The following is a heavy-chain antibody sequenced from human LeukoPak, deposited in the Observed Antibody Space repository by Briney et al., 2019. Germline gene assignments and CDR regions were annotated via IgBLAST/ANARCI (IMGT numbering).Heavy chain of an antibody. J-gene: IGHJ6*02. CDR3: ARDRGLANYYYYGMDV. V-gene: IGHV4-61*08. Sequence: SETLSLTCTVSGGSISSGGYYWSWIRQHPGKGLESIGYIYYSGSTYYNPSLKSRVTISVDTSKKQFSLKLSSVTAADTAVYYCARDRGLANYYYYGMDVWGQGTTVTVSS. CDR2: IYYSGST. D-gene: IGHD3-10*01. CDR1: GGSISSGGYY.